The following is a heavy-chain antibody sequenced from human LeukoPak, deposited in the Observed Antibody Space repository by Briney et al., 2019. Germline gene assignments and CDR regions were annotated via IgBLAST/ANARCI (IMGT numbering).Heavy chain of an antibody. V-gene: IGHV3-23*01. Sequence: GGSLRLSCAASGFTFSSYAMSRVRQAPGKGLGWVSAISGSGGSTYYADSVKGRFTISRDNSKNTLCLQMNSLRAEDTVVYYCAKDELRYFYALGSFDYWGQGTLVTVSS. CDR3: AKDELRYFYALGSFDY. J-gene: IGHJ4*02. D-gene: IGHD3-9*01. CDR1: GFTFSSYA. CDR2: ISGSGGST.